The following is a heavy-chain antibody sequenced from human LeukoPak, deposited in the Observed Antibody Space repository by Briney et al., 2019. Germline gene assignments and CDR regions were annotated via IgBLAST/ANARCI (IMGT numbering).Heavy chain of an antibody. D-gene: IGHD1-26*01. Sequence: SETLPLTCAVSGGSISSGGYSWSWIRQPPGKGLEWIGYIYHSGSTYYNPSLKSRVTISVDRSKSQFSLKLSSVTAADTAVYYCARALRGSYYDFDYWGQGTLVTVSS. CDR1: GGSISSGGYS. V-gene: IGHV4-30-2*01. J-gene: IGHJ4*02. CDR2: IYHSGST. CDR3: ARALRGSYYDFDY.